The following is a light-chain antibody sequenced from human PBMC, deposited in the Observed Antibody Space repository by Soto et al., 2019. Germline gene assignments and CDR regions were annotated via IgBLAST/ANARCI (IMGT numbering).Light chain of an antibody. J-gene: IGKJ4*01. V-gene: IGKV3-20*01. CDR1: QTGLPN. Sequence: DIAFTLSTGPPSLSLGERATLSFTAKQTGLPNVSWYQQKPGQATRLLNYGASCRAAGTPDRFSGSGAGTDFTLTSSRQAPEDFAVYYCQQYGKSPIFGGGTKVDIK. CDR2: GAS. CDR3: QQYGKSPI.